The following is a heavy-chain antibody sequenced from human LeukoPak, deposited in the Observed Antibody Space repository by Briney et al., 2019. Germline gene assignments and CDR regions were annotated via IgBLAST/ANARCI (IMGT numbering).Heavy chain of an antibody. CDR1: GFTFSDHY. V-gene: IGHV3-72*01. CDR2: SRNKANSYTT. D-gene: IGHD5/OR15-5a*01. CDR3: ARVATVSAPPNYGMDV. J-gene: IGHJ6*02. Sequence: PGGSLRLSCAASGFTFSDHYMDWLRQAPGKRLEWVGRSRNKANSYTTEYAASVKGRFTLSRDDSKNSLYLQMNSLKTEDTAVYYCARVATVSAPPNYGMDVWGQGTTVIVSS.